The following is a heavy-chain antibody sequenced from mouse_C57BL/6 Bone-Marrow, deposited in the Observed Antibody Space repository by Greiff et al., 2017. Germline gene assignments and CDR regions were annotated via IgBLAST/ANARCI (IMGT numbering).Heavy chain of an antibody. Sequence: QVQLQQSGPELVRPGVSVKISCKGSGYTFTDYAMHWVKQSHAKSLEWIGVISTYYGDASYNQKFKAKATMTVDKSSSTAYMELARLTSEDSAVYYCARIIYYRAMDYWGQGTSVTVSS. V-gene: IGHV1-67*01. CDR1: GYTFTDYA. D-gene: IGHD1-1*01. CDR2: ISTYYGDA. CDR3: ARIIYYRAMDY. J-gene: IGHJ4*01.